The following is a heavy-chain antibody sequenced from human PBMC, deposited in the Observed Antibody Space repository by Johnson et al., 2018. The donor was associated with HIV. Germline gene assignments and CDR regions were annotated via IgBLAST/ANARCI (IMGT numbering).Heavy chain of an antibody. J-gene: IGHJ3*02. V-gene: IGHV3-23*04. CDR3: AKEKNGYHWTFDI. CDR1: GFTFSTYA. CDR2: ISGSGGRP. D-gene: IGHD5-24*01. Sequence: VQLVESGGGVVQPGGSLRLSCAASGFTFSTYAMSWVRQAPGKGLEWVSGISGSGGRPYYADSVKGRFTISRDNSKNTTYLQMNSLRAEDTAVYYCAKEKNGYHWTFDIWGQGTMVTVSS.